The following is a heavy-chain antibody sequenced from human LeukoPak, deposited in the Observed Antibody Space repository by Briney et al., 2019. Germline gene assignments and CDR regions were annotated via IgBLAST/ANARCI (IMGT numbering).Heavy chain of an antibody. CDR1: GFMFSSFW. CDR3: TRVFGGYDVSDY. V-gene: IGHV3-7*03. D-gene: IGHD3-3*01. J-gene: IGHJ4*02. CDR2: IKKDGSQK. Sequence: GGSLRLSCAASGFMFSSFWMSCVRQAPGKGLEWVANIKKDGSQKYYVDSVEGRFTISRDIAKNSLYLQMDSLRVDDTAVYYCTRVFGGYDVSDYWGQGTVVTVSS.